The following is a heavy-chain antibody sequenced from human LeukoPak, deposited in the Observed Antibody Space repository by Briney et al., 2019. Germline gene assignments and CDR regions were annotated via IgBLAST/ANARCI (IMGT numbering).Heavy chain of an antibody. Sequence: SQTLSLTCAVSGGSISSGGYSWSCIRQPPGQGLEWIGYIYHSGSTYYNPSLKSRATISVNRSKNQFSLKLSSVTAADTAVYYCARGSFNYYYYGMDVWGQGTTVTVSS. CDR1: GGSISSGGYS. V-gene: IGHV4-30-2*01. J-gene: IGHJ6*02. CDR2: IYHSGST. CDR3: ARGSFNYYYYGMDV.